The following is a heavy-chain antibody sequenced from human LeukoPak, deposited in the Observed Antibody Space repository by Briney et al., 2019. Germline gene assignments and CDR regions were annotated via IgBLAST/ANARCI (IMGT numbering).Heavy chain of an antibody. CDR2: IYYSGST. D-gene: IGHD2-15*01. CDR1: GDSISSYY. V-gene: IGHV4-59*08. CDR3: ARGIDCSGGSCYLDY. J-gene: IGHJ4*02. Sequence: SETLSLTCTVSGDSISSYYWSWIRQPPGKGLEWIGYIYYSGSTNYNPSLKSRVSISVDTSKNQLSLKLSSVTAADTAVYYCARGIDCSGGSCYLDYWGQGTLVTVSS.